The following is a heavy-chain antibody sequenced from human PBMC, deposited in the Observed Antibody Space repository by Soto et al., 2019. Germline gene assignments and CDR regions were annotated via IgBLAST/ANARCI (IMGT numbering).Heavy chain of an antibody. D-gene: IGHD6-19*01. CDR3: ARCTVDRIVTRGWCHYLAP. V-gene: IGHV3-23*01. Sequence: EVQLLDSGGGLVQPGGSLRLSCAASGFTFSSSAMSWVRQAPGKGLEWVSAVSGSGGTTYYADSVRGRFTISRDNSKNTLYLQMNSLRAEDTAIYFCARCTVDRIVTRGWCHYLAPWGQGTLVTVSS. CDR2: VSGSGGTT. J-gene: IGHJ5*02. CDR1: GFTFSSSA.